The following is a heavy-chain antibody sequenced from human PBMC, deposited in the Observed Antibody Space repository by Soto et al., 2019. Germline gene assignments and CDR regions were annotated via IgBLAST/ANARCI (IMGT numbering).Heavy chain of an antibody. Sequence: QVQLQESGPGLVKPSQTLSLTCTVSGGSISSGDYYWSWIRQPPGKGLEWIGYIYYSGSTYYNPSLKIRVTISVDTSKNQFSLKLSSVTAADTAVYYCARGNYYDSSGYQMWYFDYWGQGTLVTVSS. CDR3: ARGNYYDSSGYQMWYFDY. D-gene: IGHD3-22*01. CDR1: GGSISSGDYY. CDR2: IYYSGST. J-gene: IGHJ4*02. V-gene: IGHV4-30-4*01.